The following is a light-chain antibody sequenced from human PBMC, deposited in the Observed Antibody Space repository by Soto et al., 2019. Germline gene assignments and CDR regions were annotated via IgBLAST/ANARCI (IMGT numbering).Light chain of an antibody. Sequence: QSALTQPPSASGSRGQSVTISCTGTSSDVGGYNYVSWYQQHPGKAPKLMIYEVSKRPSRVPDRFSGSKSGNTASLTVSGLQVEDEADYYCSSYAGSNKVVFGGGTKVTVL. J-gene: IGLJ2*01. CDR3: SSYAGSNKVV. CDR1: SSDVGGYNY. V-gene: IGLV2-8*01. CDR2: EVS.